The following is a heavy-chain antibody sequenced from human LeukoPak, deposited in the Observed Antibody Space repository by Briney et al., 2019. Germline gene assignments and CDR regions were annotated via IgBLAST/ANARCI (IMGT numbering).Heavy chain of an antibody. D-gene: IGHD3-10*01. V-gene: IGHV3-49*04. Sequence: GGSLRLSCTGSGFTFGDYSISWARQAPGKGLEWVGFIRMTADGGTQEYAAAVKGRFIISSDDSKSSAYLQMNSLKSEDTAFYYCTRGTGAPSYWGQGTLVTVSS. CDR3: TRGTGAPSY. CDR1: GFTFGDYS. J-gene: IGHJ4*02. CDR2: IRMTADGGTQ.